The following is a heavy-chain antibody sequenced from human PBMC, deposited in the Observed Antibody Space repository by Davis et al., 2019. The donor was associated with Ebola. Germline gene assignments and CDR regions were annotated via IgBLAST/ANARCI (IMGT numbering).Heavy chain of an antibody. CDR1: GGTFSSYA. CDR3: AGGKYYGSGSYLFDY. V-gene: IGHV1-69*13. D-gene: IGHD3-10*01. Sequence: AASVKVSCKTSGGTFSSYAISWVRQAPGQGLEWMGGIIPIFGTANYAQRFHGSVTITADESTSTAYMELSSLRSEHTAVYYCAGGKYYGSGSYLFDYWGQGTLVTVSS. CDR2: IIPIFGTA. J-gene: IGHJ4*02.